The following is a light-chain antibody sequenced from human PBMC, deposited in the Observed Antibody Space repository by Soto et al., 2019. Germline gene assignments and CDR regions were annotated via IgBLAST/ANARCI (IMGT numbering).Light chain of an antibody. CDR3: QQHGSSPWM. Sequence: DIQMTQSPSSLSASVGDRVTITCQASQDIVNCLNWFQQKPGKVPKLLISDASNLETGVPSRFSGGGSGTDFTFTISRLEPEDFAVYYCQQHGSSPWMFGQGTRVEIK. V-gene: IGKV1-33*01. CDR1: QDIVNC. J-gene: IGKJ1*01. CDR2: DAS.